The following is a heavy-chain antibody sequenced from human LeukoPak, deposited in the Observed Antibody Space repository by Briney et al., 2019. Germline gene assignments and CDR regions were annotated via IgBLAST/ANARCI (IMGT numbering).Heavy chain of an antibody. Sequence: PSETLSLTCTVSDYSISSGCFWTWIRQPPGKGLEWIGSIFHTGSSYYNPSLKSPVTISVDTSKNQFSLELTSVTAADTAVYYCARDLGLTISDNWFDPWGQGTLVTVSS. CDR1: DYSISSGCF. CDR2: IFHTGSS. D-gene: IGHD3-3*01. V-gene: IGHV4-38-2*02. J-gene: IGHJ5*02. CDR3: ARDLGLTISDNWFDP.